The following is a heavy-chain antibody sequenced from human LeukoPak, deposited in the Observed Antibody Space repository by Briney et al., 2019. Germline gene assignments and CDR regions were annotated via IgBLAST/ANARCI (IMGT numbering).Heavy chain of an antibody. CDR3: ARAWAMVRGVIGY. J-gene: IGHJ4*02. D-gene: IGHD3-10*01. Sequence: GGSLRLYCAASGFTFSSYSMNWVREAPGKGPDLLSSISSSSYVYYADSVKGRFTISRDNAKNSLYLQMNSLRAEDTAVYYCARAWAMVRGVIGYWGQGTLVTVSS. CDR1: GFTFSSYS. CDR2: ISSSSYV. V-gene: IGHV3-21*01.